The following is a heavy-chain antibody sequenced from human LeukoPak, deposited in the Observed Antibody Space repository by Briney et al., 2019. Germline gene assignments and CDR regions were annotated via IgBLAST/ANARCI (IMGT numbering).Heavy chain of an antibody. CDR1: GGSISSDY. V-gene: IGHV4-59*08. CDR2: IYYTGST. Sequence: KPSETLSLTCTVSGGSISSDYWSWIRQPPGKGLEWIGYIYYTGSTNYNPSLNSRVTISVDTSKNQFSLKLSSVTAADTAVYYCARNEGLQIDYWGQGTLVTVSS. D-gene: IGHD4-11*01. J-gene: IGHJ4*02. CDR3: ARNEGLQIDY.